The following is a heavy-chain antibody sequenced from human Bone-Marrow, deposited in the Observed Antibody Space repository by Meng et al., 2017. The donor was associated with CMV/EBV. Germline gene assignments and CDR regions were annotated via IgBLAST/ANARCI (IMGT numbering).Heavy chain of an antibody. CDR3: ARRSIVGATINY. Sequence: ASVKVSCKASGYTYTGYYMHWVRQAPGQGLEWMGWINAKSGGTNYAQKFQGRVTMTRDTSISTAYMELSRLRSDDTAVYYCARRSIVGATINYWGQGTLVTVSS. J-gene: IGHJ4*02. CDR2: INAKSGGT. CDR1: GYTYTGYY. D-gene: IGHD1-26*01. V-gene: IGHV1-2*02.